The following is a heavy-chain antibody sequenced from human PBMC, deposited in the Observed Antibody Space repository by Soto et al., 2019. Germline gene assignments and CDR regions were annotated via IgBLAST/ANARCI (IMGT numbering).Heavy chain of an antibody. CDR1: GFTFSSYA. D-gene: IGHD2-2*01. Sequence: GGSLRLSCAASGFTFSSYAMSWVRQAPGKGLEWVSAISGSGGSTYYADSVKGRFSISRDNSGNTLFLEMYSLRAEDTAVYYCARYIPGVRYYGMDVWGQGTTVTVSS. V-gene: IGHV3-23*01. CDR3: ARYIPGVRYYGMDV. CDR2: ISGSGGST. J-gene: IGHJ6*02.